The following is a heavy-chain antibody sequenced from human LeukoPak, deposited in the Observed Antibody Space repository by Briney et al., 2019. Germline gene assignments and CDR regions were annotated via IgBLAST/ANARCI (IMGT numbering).Heavy chain of an antibody. CDR1: GGSISRSSYS. CDR3: ARDDRGWYYFDC. Sequence: SETLSLTCTVSGGSISRSSYSWGWIRQPPGKGLEWIGSIYSSGSTYYNPSLKSRVTISVDTSKNQFSLNLSSVTAADTAVYYCARDDRGWYYFDCWGQGTLVTVSS. J-gene: IGHJ4*02. CDR2: IYSSGST. V-gene: IGHV4-39*07. D-gene: IGHD6-19*01.